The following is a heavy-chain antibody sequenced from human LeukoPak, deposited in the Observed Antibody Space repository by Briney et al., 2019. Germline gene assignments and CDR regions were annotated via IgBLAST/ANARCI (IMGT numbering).Heavy chain of an antibody. V-gene: IGHV1-69*06. CDR3: ARSSIIAAAGPYYFDY. D-gene: IGHD6-13*01. J-gene: IGHJ4*02. CDR1: GSTFSSYA. CDR2: IIPIFGTA. Sequence: SVKVSCKASGSTFSSYAISWVRQAPGQGLEWMGGIIPIFGTANYAQKFQGRVTITADKSTTTAYMELSSLRSEDTAVYYCARSSIIAAAGPYYFDYWGQGTLVTVSS.